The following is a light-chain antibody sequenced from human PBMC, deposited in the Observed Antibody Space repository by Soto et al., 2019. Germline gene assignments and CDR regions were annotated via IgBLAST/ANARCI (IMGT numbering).Light chain of an antibody. J-gene: IGLJ2*01. Sequence: QSALTQPASMSGSPGQSITISCTGTSSDVGDYKYVSWYQQHPGKAPKLMIYEVSNRPSGVSNRFSGSKSGNTASLTISGLQAEDEADYHCSSYTSTTTLFGGGTKLTVL. CDR2: EVS. V-gene: IGLV2-14*01. CDR3: SSYTSTTTL. CDR1: SSDVGDYKY.